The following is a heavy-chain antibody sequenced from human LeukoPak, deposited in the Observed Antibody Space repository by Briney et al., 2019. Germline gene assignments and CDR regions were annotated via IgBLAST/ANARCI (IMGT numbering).Heavy chain of an antibody. J-gene: IGHJ4*02. Sequence: SVKVSCKASGYTFTSYGISWVRQAPGQGLEWMGGIIPIFGTANYAQKFQGRVTITADESTSTAYMELSSLRSEDTAIYYCASSKDYHDSSGYARTLDYWGQGTLVTVSS. CDR3: ASSKDYHDSSGYARTLDY. V-gene: IGHV1-69*13. D-gene: IGHD3-22*01. CDR2: IIPIFGTA. CDR1: GYTFTSYG.